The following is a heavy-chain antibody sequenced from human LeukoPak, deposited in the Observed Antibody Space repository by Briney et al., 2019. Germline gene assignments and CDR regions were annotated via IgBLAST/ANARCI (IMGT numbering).Heavy chain of an antibody. V-gene: IGHV1-69*13. CDR1: GGTFSSYA. CDR2: IIPIFGTA. J-gene: IGHJ4*02. Sequence: ASVKVSCKASGGTFSSYAISWVRQAPGQGLEWMGGIIPIFGTANYAQKFQGRVTITADESTSTAYMELSSLRSEDTAVCYCATQSENYYDSSGYYREAPSFDYWGQGTLVTVSS. D-gene: IGHD3-22*01. CDR3: ATQSENYYDSSGYYREAPSFDY.